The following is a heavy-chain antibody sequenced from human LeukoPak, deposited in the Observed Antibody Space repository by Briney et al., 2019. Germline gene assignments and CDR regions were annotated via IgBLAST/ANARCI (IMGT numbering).Heavy chain of an antibody. J-gene: IGHJ4*02. Sequence: SETLSLTCTVSGGSISSYYWSWIRQPPGKGLEWIGYIYYSGSTNYNPSLKSRVTISVDTSKNRFSLKLSSVTAADTAVYYCARYVWGSYPTFEDYWGQGTLVTVSS. CDR1: GGSISSYY. CDR3: ARYVWGSYPTFEDY. CDR2: IYYSGST. D-gene: IGHD3-16*02. V-gene: IGHV4-59*01.